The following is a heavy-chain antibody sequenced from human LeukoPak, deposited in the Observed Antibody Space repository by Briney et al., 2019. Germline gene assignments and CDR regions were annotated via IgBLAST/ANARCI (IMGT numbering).Heavy chain of an antibody. J-gene: IGHJ4*02. CDR3: ARDLIGYCSGGSCQRTFDY. CDR2: INPNSGGT. D-gene: IGHD2-15*01. V-gene: IGHV1-2*02. CDR1: GYTFTGYY. Sequence: GASVKVSCKASGYTFTGYYMHWVRQAPGQGLEWMGWINPNSGGTNYAQKFQGRVTMTRDTSISTAYMELSRLRSDDTAVYYCARDLIGYCSGGSCQRTFDYWGQGTLVTVSS.